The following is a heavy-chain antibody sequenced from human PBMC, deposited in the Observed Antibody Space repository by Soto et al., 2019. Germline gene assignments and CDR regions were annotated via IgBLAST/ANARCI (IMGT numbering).Heavy chain of an antibody. Sequence: GGSLRLSCAASGFTFSDYYMSWIRQAPGKGLEWVSYISSSGSTIYYADSVKGRFTISRDNAKNSLYLQMNSLRAEDTAVYYCAREAHDYGVLTDAFDIWGQGTMVTVSS. D-gene: IGHD4-17*01. V-gene: IGHV3-11*01. CDR2: ISSSGSTI. CDR3: AREAHDYGVLTDAFDI. J-gene: IGHJ3*02. CDR1: GFTFSDYY.